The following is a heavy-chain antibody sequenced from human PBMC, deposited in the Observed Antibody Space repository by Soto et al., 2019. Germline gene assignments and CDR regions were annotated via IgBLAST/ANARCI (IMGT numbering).Heavy chain of an antibody. CDR1: GYTFTGYY. D-gene: IGHD4-4*01. V-gene: IGHV1-2*04. Sequence: ASVKVSCKASGYTFTGYYMHWVRQAPGQGLEWMGWINPNSGGTNYAQKFQGWVTMTRDTSISTAYMELSRLRSDDTAVYYCARGGTTGGLYRYYGMDVWGQGTTVTVSS. J-gene: IGHJ6*02. CDR2: INPNSGGT. CDR3: ARGGTTGGLYRYYGMDV.